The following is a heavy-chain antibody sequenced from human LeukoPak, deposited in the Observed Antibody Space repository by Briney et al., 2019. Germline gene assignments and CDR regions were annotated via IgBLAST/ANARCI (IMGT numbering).Heavy chain of an antibody. CDR3: ARVGDGYNYFAY. D-gene: IGHD5-24*01. CDR1: GGSISSYY. Sequence: SETLSLTCTVSGGSISSYYWSWIRQPAGKGLEWIGEIYHSGSTNYNPSLKSRVTISVDKSKNQFSLKLSSVTAADTAVYYCARVGDGYNYFAYWGQGTLVTVSS. V-gene: IGHV4-59*12. CDR2: IYHSGST. J-gene: IGHJ4*02.